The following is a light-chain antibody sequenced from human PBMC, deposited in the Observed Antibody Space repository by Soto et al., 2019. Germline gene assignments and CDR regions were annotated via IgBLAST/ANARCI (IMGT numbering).Light chain of an antibody. CDR2: DAS. CDR1: QSVSSY. V-gene: IGKV3-11*01. J-gene: IGKJ1*01. CDR3: QQRSNWPRT. Sequence: EIVLTQSPATLSLSPGERATLSCRASQSVSSYLAWYQQKPGQAPRLLIYDASNRATVIPARFSGSGSVTDFTLTISSLEPEDFAVYHCQQRSNWPRTFGQGTKVEIK.